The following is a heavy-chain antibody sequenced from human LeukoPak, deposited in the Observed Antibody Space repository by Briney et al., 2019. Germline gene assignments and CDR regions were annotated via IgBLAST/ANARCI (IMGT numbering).Heavy chain of an antibody. J-gene: IGHJ4*02. CDR1: GGSFSGYY. V-gene: IGHV4-34*01. D-gene: IGHD3-10*01. Sequence: SETLSLTCAVYGGSFSGYYWSWIRQPPGRGLEWIGEINHSGSTNYNPSLKSRVTISVDTSKNQFPLKLSSVTAADTAVYYCARVRDYYGSGSYYNSPRRVFDYWGQGTLVTVSS. CDR2: INHSGST. CDR3: ARVRDYYGSGSYYNSPRRVFDY.